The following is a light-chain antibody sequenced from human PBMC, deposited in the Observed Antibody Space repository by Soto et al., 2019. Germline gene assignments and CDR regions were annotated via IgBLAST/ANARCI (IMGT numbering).Light chain of an antibody. CDR1: SSDVGGYNY. Sequence: QSSLTQPASVSGSPGQSITISCNGTSSDVGGYNYVSWYQQHPGKAPKLMIYDVSNRPSGVSNRFSGSKSGNTASLTISGLQAEDEADYYCSSCTSSSTLVFGGGTKVTVL. CDR3: SSCTSSSTLV. V-gene: IGLV2-14*01. CDR2: DVS. J-gene: IGLJ2*01.